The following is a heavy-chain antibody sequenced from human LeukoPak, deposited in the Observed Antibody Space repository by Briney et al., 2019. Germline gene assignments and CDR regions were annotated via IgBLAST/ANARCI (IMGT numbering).Heavy chain of an antibody. Sequence: PSETLSLTCTVSGGSISSSSYYWGWTPQPPGKGLVWIGSIYDSGSTYYNPSLKSRVSISVDTSKNQFSLKLSSVTAGDTVVYYCARVVLLDSRGVVYYFYYWDEGTLVTVSS. CDR3: ARVVLLDSRGVVYYFYY. CDR1: GGSISSSSYY. CDR2: IYDSGST. D-gene: IGHD3-10*01. V-gene: IGHV4-39*07. J-gene: IGHJ4*02.